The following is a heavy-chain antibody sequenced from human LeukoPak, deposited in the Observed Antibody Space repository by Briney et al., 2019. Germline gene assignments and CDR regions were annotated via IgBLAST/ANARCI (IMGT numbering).Heavy chain of an antibody. CDR3: AKGRWYNSWPDAFDI. CDR2: ISGSGGTT. D-gene: IGHD1-14*01. CDR1: GFIFDDYG. Sequence: PGGSLRLSCAASGFIFDDYGMSWVRQAPGKGLEWVSAISGSGGTTYYADSVKGRFTISRDNSKNTLYLQMNSLRAEDTALYYCAKGRWYNSWPDAFDIWGQGTMVTVSS. J-gene: IGHJ3*02. V-gene: IGHV3-23*01.